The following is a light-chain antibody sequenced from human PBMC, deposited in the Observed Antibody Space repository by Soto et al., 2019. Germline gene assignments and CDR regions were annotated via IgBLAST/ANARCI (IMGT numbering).Light chain of an antibody. Sequence: QSVLTQPPSVPGAPGQRVTISCTGSSSNIGAGYDVHWYQQLPGTAPKLLIYGNSNRPSGVPDRFSGSKSGTSASLAITGLQAEDEADYYCQSYDSSLSAPVVFGGGTQLTVL. CDR3: QSYDSSLSAPVV. V-gene: IGLV1-40*01. CDR2: GNS. CDR1: SSNIGAGYD. J-gene: IGLJ2*01.